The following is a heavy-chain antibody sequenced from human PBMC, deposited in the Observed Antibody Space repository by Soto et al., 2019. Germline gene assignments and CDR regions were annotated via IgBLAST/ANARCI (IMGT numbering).Heavy chain of an antibody. V-gene: IGHV4-34*01. CDR2: INHSGST. CDR1: GGSFSGYY. CDR3: ARTAHLKADPYYYYYYYMDD. J-gene: IGHJ6*03. D-gene: IGHD2-21*02. Sequence: SETLSITCAVYGGSFSGYYWSWIRQPPGKGPEWIGEINHSGSTNYNPSLKSRVTISVDTSKNQFSLKLSSVTAADTAVYYCARTAHLKADPYYYYYYYMDDWGKGTTVTVS.